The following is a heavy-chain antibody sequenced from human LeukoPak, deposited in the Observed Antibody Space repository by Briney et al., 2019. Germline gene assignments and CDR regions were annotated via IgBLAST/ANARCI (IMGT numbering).Heavy chain of an antibody. CDR2: ISAYNGNT. V-gene: IGHV1-18*01. J-gene: IGHJ2*01. CDR3: ARETPVDWYFDL. CDR1: GYTFTNFG. Sequence: ASVKVSCKASGYTFTNFGISWVRQAPGQGLEWMGWISAYNGNTNYAQKLQGRVTMTTDTSTSTAYMELRSLRSDDTAVYYCARETPVDWYFDLWGRGTLVTVSS.